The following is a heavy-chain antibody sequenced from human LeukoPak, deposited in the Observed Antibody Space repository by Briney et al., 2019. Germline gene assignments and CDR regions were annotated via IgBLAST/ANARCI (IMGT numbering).Heavy chain of an antibody. CDR3: ARDGSGFYY. D-gene: IGHD3-3*01. J-gene: IGHJ4*02. V-gene: IGHV3-7*01. Sequence: PGGSLRLSCAASGFTFSSYWMSWVRQAPGRGLEWVANIKEDGSEKYYVDSVKGRFTISRDNAKNSLNLQMNSLRAEDTAVYFCARDGSGFYYWGQGTLVTVSS. CDR2: IKEDGSEK. CDR1: GFTFSSYW.